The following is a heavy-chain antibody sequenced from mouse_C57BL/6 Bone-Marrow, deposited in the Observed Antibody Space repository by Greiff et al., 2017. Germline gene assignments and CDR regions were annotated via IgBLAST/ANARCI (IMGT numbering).Heavy chain of an antibody. J-gene: IGHJ4*01. CDR1: GYAFSSSW. Sequence: VQLQQSGPELVKPGASVKISCKASGYAFSSSWMNWVKQRPGTGLEWIGRIYPGDGDTNYNGKFKGTATLTADKSSSTAYMQLSSLTSEDSAVYFCARRRDYDGYAMDDWGQGTSVTVSS. CDR2: IYPGDGDT. CDR3: ARRRDYDGYAMDD. D-gene: IGHD2-4*01. V-gene: IGHV1-82*01.